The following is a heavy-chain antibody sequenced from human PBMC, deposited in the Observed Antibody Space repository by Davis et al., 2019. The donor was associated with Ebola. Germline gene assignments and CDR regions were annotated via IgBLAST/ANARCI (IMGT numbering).Heavy chain of an antibody. V-gene: IGHV1-46*01. CDR3: AREPVVGSSGWYGGNYFDY. CDR2: INPSGGST. D-gene: IGHD6-19*01. Sequence: ASVKVSCKASGYTFTSYYMHWVRQAPGQGLEWMGIINPSGGSTSYAQKFQGRVTMTRDTSTSTVYMELSSLRSEDTAVYYCAREPVVGSSGWYGGNYFDYWGQGTLVTVSS. J-gene: IGHJ4*02. CDR1: GYTFTSYY.